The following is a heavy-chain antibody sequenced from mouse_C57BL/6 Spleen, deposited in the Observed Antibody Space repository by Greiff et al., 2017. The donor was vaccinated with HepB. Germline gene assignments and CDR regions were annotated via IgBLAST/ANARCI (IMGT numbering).Heavy chain of an antibody. J-gene: IGHJ1*03. CDR2: INPYNGGT. CDR1: GYTFTDYY. V-gene: IGHV1-19*01. Sequence: EVQLQQSGPVLVKPGASVKMSCKASGYTFTDYYMNWVKQSHGKSLEWIGVINPYNGGTSYNQKIKGKATLTVDKSSSTAYMELNSLTSEDSAVYYCARSPNYGSSPRGFDVWGTGTTVTVSS. CDR3: ARSPNYGSSPRGFDV. D-gene: IGHD1-1*01.